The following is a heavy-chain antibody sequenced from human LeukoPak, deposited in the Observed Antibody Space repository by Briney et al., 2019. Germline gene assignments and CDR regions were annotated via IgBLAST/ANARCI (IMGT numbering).Heavy chain of an antibody. CDR2: INHSGNT. J-gene: IGHJ6*03. CDR1: GGSFSGYY. CDR3: ASRGGYRFRFTDYYYCYMDV. V-gene: IGHV4-34*01. Sequence: SETLSLTCAVYGGSFSGYYWSWIRQPPGKGLEWIGEINHSGNTKYNPSLKSRVTISVDTSKNQFSLKLNSVTAADTAVYYCASRGGYRFRFTDYYYCYMDVWGNGTTVTVSS. D-gene: IGHD5-12*01.